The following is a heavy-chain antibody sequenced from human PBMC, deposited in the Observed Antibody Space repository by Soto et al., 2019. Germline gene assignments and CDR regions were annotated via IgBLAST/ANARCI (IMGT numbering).Heavy chain of an antibody. J-gene: IGHJ4*02. CDR2: ISGYTGKT. Sequence: QVQLGETGGEVKKPGASVKVSCKASGYTFIHHGISWVRQAPGQGLEWMGWISGYTGKTNYPQKMQGRVTITADTSTSTAYMEVRILRSDDTAVYYCVREEIPGAGAFDHWGQGTLVTVSS. CDR1: GYTFIHHG. CDR3: VREEIPGAGAFDH. D-gene: IGHD6-13*01. V-gene: IGHV1-18*01.